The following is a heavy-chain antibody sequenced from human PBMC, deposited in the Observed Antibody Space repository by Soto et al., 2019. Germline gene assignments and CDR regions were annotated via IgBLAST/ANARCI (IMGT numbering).Heavy chain of an antibody. D-gene: IGHD3-16*01. CDR1: GYTFTSYY. V-gene: IGHV1-46*01. CDR2: INPSGGST. CDR3: ARAAPGGGGFDY. J-gene: IGHJ4*02. Sequence: QVQLVQSGAEVKKPGASVKVSCKASGYTFTSYYMHWVRQAPGQGLEWMGIINPSGGSTSYAQKFQGRVTTTRDTSTSTVYMELSSLRSEDTAVYYCARAAPGGGGFDYWGQGTLVTVSS.